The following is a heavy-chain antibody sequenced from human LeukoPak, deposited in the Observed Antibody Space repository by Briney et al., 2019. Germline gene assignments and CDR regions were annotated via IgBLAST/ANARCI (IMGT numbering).Heavy chain of an antibody. Sequence: PGGSLRLSCAASGFTVSTNYMSWVRQAPGEGLEWVSVIYSGGSTYYADSVKGRFTISRDNSKNTLYLQMNSLRAEDTAVYYCARGGFNFGYSFDYWGQGILVTVSS. CDR1: GFTVSTNY. V-gene: IGHV3-53*01. D-gene: IGHD5-18*01. CDR3: ARGGFNFGYSFDY. J-gene: IGHJ4*02. CDR2: IYSGGST.